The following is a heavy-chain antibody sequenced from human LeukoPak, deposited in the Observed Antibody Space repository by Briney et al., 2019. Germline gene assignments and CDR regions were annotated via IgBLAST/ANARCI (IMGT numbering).Heavy chain of an antibody. CDR1: GFTFSSYW. V-gene: IGHV3-74*01. J-gene: IGHJ4*02. Sequence: GGSLRLSCAASGFTFSSYWMHWVRHAPGKGRVWVSRINRDGSDTSYRDSVKGPFTISRHNAKNTLYLQTNSLRTEHTAVYDCGRGGSYRFDCWGEGTLVTVSS. CDR3: GRGGSYRFDC. CDR2: INRDGSDT. D-gene: IGHD1-26*01.